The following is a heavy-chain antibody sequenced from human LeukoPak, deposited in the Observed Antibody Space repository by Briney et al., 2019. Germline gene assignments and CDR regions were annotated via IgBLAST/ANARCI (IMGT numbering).Heavy chain of an antibody. Sequence: GGSLRLSCAASGXTVSNNYMSWVRQPPGKGLEWVSVICSGGNTYYADSVTDRFTISRDNSKNTLYLQMNSLRVEDTAVYYCARAYDWNYLYWGQGTLVTVSS. D-gene: IGHD1-7*01. CDR3: ARAYDWNYLY. CDR1: GXTVSNNY. CDR2: ICSGGNT. J-gene: IGHJ4*02. V-gene: IGHV3-66*01.